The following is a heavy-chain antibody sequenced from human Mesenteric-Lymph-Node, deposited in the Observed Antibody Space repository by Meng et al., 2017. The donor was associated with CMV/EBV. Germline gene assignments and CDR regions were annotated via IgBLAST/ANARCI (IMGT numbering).Heavy chain of an antibody. CDR2: IYYSGAT. CDR1: GGSVSSTSYY. V-gene: IGHV4-61*01. CDR3: AKDGVVPDAIGEGNFQH. J-gene: IGHJ1*01. Sequence: SETLSLTCSVSGGSVSSTSYYWSWIRQPPGKGLEWIGYIYYSGATNYNPSLESRVTISVDTSKNQFSLNLSSVTAADTAVYYCAKDGVVPDAIGEGNFQHWGQGTLVTVSS. D-gene: IGHD2-2*02.